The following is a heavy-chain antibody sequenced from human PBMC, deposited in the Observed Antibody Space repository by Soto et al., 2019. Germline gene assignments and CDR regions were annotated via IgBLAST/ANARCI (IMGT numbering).Heavy chain of an antibody. CDR1: GFTFSSYG. CDR3: ARDTGFGIIAARPLDY. J-gene: IGHJ4*02. D-gene: IGHD6-6*01. V-gene: IGHV3-33*01. Sequence: QVQLVESGGGVVQPGRSPRLSCAASGFTFSSYGMHWVRQAPGKGLEWVAVIWYDGSNKYYADSVKGRFTISRDNSKNTLYLQMNSLRAEDTAVYYCARDTGFGIIAARPLDYWGQGTLVTVSS. CDR2: IWYDGSNK.